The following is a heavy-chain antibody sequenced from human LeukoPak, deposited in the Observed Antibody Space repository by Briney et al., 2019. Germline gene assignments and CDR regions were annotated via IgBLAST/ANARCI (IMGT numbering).Heavy chain of an antibody. V-gene: IGHV1-2*02. Sequence: ASVKVSCKASGYTFGSDDINWVRQATGQGLEWMGWINPNSGGSNYAQKFQGRVTMTSDTSINTAYMELSRLISDDTAVYYCAGDGYNSRRFFDYWGQGTLVTVSS. CDR2: INPNSGGS. CDR3: AGDGYNSRRFFDY. J-gene: IGHJ4*02. D-gene: IGHD5-24*01. CDR1: GYTFGSDD.